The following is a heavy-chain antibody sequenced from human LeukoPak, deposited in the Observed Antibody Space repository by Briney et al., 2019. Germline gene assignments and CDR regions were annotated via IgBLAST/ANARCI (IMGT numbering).Heavy chain of an antibody. D-gene: IGHD6-13*01. Sequence: SETLSLTCTVSGYSIRSGYYWGWIRQPPGKGLEWIGSFYHSGSTYYNPSLKSRVTISVDMSKNQFSLKLSSVSAADTAVYYCARGGWAAAGARYFDYWGQGTLVTVSS. J-gene: IGHJ4*02. CDR2: FYHSGST. CDR1: GYSIRSGYY. V-gene: IGHV4-38-2*02. CDR3: ARGGWAAAGARYFDY.